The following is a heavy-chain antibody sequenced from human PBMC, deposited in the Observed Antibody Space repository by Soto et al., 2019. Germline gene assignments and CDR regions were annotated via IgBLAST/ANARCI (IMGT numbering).Heavy chain of an antibody. CDR3: AREGRYCSSTSCYTSPYYYYGMDV. J-gene: IGHJ6*02. D-gene: IGHD2-2*02. CDR1: GYTFTSYG. Sequence: ASVKVSCKASGYTFTSYGISWVRQAPGQGLEWMGWISAYNGNTNYAQKLQGRVTMTTDTSTSTAYMELRSLRSDDTAVYYCAREGRYCSSTSCYTSPYYYYGMDVWGQGTTVTVSS. V-gene: IGHV1-18*01. CDR2: ISAYNGNT.